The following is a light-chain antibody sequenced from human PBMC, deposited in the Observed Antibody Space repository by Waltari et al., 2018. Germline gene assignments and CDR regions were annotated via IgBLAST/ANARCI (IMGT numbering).Light chain of an antibody. Sequence: EIVLTQSPATLSLSPGERATLSCRASQSVSSYLAWYQQKPGQAPSLLIYDASNRATDIPARLSGSCSGTVFTLNISSLEPEDFAVYYGQQRSNWTRGTFGQGTKLEI. J-gene: IGKJ2*01. CDR3: QQRSNWTRGT. V-gene: IGKV3-11*01. CDR2: DAS. CDR1: QSVSSY.